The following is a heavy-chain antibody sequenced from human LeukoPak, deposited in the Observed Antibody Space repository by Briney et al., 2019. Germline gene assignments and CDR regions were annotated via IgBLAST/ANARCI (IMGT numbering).Heavy chain of an antibody. Sequence: SETLSLTCAVYGGSFNDYYWGWIRQPPGKGLEWIGSSYYSGSTYYNPSLKSRVTISVDTSKNQFSLKLSSVTAADTAVYYCARSSRELGGYAPWELMPPFDYWGQGTLVTVSS. CDR3: ARSSRELGGYAPWELMPPFDY. J-gene: IGHJ4*02. V-gene: IGHV4-39*01. CDR1: GGSFNDYY. CDR2: SYYSGST. D-gene: IGHD1-7*01.